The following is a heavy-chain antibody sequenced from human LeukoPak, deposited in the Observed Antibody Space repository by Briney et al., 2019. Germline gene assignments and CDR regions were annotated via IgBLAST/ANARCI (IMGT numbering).Heavy chain of an antibody. J-gene: IGHJ3*02. CDR3: AASHHIVATIYAFDI. Sequence: ASVKVSCKASGFTFNAYNIHWVRQAPGQGLEWMGWINPKTGGTKYAQRFQGRVTMTRDMSTSTAYMELSSLRSEDTAVYYCAASHHIVATIYAFDIWGQGTMVTVSS. CDR1: GFTFNAYN. D-gene: IGHD5-12*01. V-gene: IGHV1-2*02. CDR2: INPKTGGT.